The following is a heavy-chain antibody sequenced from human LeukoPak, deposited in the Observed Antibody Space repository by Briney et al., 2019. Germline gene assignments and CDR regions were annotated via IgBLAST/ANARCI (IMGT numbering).Heavy chain of an antibody. V-gene: IGHV1-2*02. Sequence: RASVKVSCKGSGYSFTGYYIHWVRQAPGQGIEWMGWINPNRGGTNYAQRFLGRVTMTRDTSISAAYMELSRLRSDDTAVYYCARVNDGSGSLQTYYYYYYMDVWGKGTTVTISS. J-gene: IGHJ6*03. D-gene: IGHD3-10*01. CDR2: INPNRGGT. CDR3: ARVNDGSGSLQTYYYYYYMDV. CDR1: GYSFTGYY.